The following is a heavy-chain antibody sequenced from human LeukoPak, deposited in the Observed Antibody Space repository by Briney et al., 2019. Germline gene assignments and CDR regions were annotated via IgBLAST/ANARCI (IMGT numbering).Heavy chain of an antibody. D-gene: IGHD3-22*01. V-gene: IGHV4-61*02. CDR2: IYTSGST. J-gene: IGHJ6*03. CDR3: ARVGDSSGYYEDDYYYMDV. Sequence: SETLSLTCTVSGGSISSGSYYWSWIRQPAGKGLEWIGRIYTSGSTNYNPSLKSRVTISVDTSKNQFSLKLSSVTAADTAVYYCARVGDSSGYYEDDYYYMDVWGKGTTVTISS. CDR1: GGSISSGSYY.